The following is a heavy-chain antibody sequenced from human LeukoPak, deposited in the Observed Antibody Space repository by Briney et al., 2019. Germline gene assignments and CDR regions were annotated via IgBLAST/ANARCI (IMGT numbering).Heavy chain of an antibody. Sequence: GGSLRLSCAASGFTFSSYSMNWVRQAPGKGLEWVSSISSSSSYIYYADSVKGRFTISRDNSKNTLYLQMNSLRAEDTAVYYCAKDQYYDFWSGLYYWGQGTLVTVSS. CDR1: GFTFSSYS. CDR2: ISSSSSYI. V-gene: IGHV3-21*04. CDR3: AKDQYYDFWSGLYY. J-gene: IGHJ4*02. D-gene: IGHD3-3*01.